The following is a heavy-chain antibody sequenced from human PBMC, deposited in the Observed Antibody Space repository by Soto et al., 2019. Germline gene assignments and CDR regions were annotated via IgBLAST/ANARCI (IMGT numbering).Heavy chain of an antibody. D-gene: IGHD6-6*01. J-gene: IGHJ4*02. V-gene: IGHV4-59*12. CDR1: GGSIRPYY. CDR2: IYYTGST. CDR3: ARGSPLSSSFPLDY. Sequence: PSETLSLTCTVLGGSIRPYYWSWIRQPPGKELEWIGYIYYTGSTNYSPSLKSRVTMSLDTSKNLLSLKLNSVTAADTAVYYCARGSPLSSSFPLDYWGQGSLVTVSS.